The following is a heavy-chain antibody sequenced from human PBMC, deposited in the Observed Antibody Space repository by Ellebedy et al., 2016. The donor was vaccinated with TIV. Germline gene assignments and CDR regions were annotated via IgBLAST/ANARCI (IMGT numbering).Heavy chain of an antibody. V-gene: IGHV3-23*01. CDR3: AKDPSGSWSYFDY. J-gene: IGHJ4*02. CDR2: ISGSGGST. CDR1: GFTFSSYA. D-gene: IGHD6-13*01. Sequence: GGSLRLXXAASGFTFSSYAMSWVRQAPGKGLEWVSAISGSGGSTYYADSVKGRFTISRDNSKNTLYLQMNSLRAEDTAVYYCAKDPSGSWSYFDYWGQGTLVTVSS.